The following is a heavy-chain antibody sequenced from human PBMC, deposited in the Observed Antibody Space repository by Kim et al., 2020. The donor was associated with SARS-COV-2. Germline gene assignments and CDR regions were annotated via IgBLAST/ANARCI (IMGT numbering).Heavy chain of an antibody. J-gene: IGHJ2*01. V-gene: IGHV3-23*01. Sequence: ADSVKCRFTISRDTSRNTLFLQMNSLIVEDTAMYFCAKDRLDGLPNWFFDLWGRGTLVTVSS. CDR3: AKDRLDGLPNWFFDL.